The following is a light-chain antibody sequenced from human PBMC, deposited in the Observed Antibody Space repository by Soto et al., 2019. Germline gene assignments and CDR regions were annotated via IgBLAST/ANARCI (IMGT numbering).Light chain of an antibody. CDR2: GAS. Sequence: EIVMTQSPATLSVSPGERATLSCRASQSVSINLVWYQQKPGQAPRLLIYGASTRATGIPAGFSGSGSGTEFTLTISSLQSEDFAVYYCQQYNNWPPLTFGGGTKVEIK. CDR3: QQYNNWPPLT. J-gene: IGKJ4*01. CDR1: QSVSIN. V-gene: IGKV3-15*01.